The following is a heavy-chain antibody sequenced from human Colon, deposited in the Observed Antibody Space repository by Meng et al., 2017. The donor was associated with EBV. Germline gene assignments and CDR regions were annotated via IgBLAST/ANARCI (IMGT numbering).Heavy chain of an antibody. V-gene: IGHV4-4*02. CDR2: IYQSGST. J-gene: IGHJ4*02. D-gene: IGHD2-21*02. CDR3: ARVGAYCGGDCYHPR. Sequence: DLGLRLWKPSGLQSLTCGLSCGSRSSRNWWSWDRQPPGKGREWIGEIYQSGSTNYNPSLKSRVTISVDESKNQFSLRLSSVTAADTAVYYCARVGAYCGGDCYHPRWGQGTLVTVSS. CDR1: CGSRSSRNW.